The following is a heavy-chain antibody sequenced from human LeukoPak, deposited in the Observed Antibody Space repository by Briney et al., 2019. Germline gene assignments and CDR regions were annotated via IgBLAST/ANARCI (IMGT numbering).Heavy chain of an antibody. CDR1: GYTFTSYA. V-gene: IGHV7-4-1*02. D-gene: IGHD6-19*01. CDR3: ARDPSTEYSSGWYY. J-gene: IGHJ4*02. Sequence: EASVKVSCKASGYTFTSYAMNWVRQAPGQGLEWMGWINTNTGNPTYAQGFTGRFVFSLDTSVSTAYLQISSLKAGDTAVCYCARDPSTEYSSGWYYWGQGTLVTVSS. CDR2: INTNTGNP.